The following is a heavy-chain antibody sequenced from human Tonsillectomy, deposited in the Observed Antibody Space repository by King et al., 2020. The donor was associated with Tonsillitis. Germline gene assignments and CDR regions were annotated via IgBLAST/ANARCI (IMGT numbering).Heavy chain of an antibody. CDR2: ISGSGGST. CDR3: AKDGSVGGVIGRGYFDY. J-gene: IGHJ4*02. CDR1: GFTFSSYA. V-gene: IGHV3-23*04. Sequence: VQLVESGGGLVQPGGSLRLSCAASGFTFSSYAMSWVRQAPGKGLEWVSAISGSGGSTYYADSVKGRFTISRDNSTNTLYLQMNSLRAEDTAVYYCAKDGSVGGVIGRGYFDYWGQGTLVTVSS. D-gene: IGHD3-16*02.